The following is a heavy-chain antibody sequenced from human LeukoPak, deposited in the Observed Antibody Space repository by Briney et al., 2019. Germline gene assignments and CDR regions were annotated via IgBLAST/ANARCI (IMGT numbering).Heavy chain of an antibody. Sequence: EASVKVSFKASGGTFSSYAISWVRQAPGQGLEWMGGIIPIFGTANYAQKFQGRVTMTTDTSTSTAYMELRSLRSDDTAVYYCARVGTYYDFWSGYSKAFDIWGQGTMVTVSS. V-gene: IGHV1-69*05. D-gene: IGHD3-3*01. CDR2: IIPIFGTA. CDR3: ARVGTYYDFWSGYSKAFDI. J-gene: IGHJ3*02. CDR1: GGTFSSYA.